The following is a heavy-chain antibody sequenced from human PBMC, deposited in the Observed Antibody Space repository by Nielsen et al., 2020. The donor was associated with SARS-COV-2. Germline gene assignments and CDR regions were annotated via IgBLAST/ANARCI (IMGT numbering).Heavy chain of an antibody. CDR1: GFSLSTSGVG. J-gene: IGHJ3*02. D-gene: IGHD2-21*01. CDR2: IYWNDDK. V-gene: IGHV2-5*01. CDR3: AHVSKLYCGGDCETFDI. Sequence: SGPTLVRPTQTLTLTCTFSGFSLSTSGVGVGWIRQPPGKALEWLALIYWNDDKRYSPSLRSRLTITKDTPKNQVDLSMTNMDPVDTATYYCAHVSKLYCGGDCETFDIWGQGTMVTVSS.